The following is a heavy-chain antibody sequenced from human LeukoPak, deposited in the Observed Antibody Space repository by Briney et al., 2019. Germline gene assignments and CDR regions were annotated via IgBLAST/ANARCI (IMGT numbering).Heavy chain of an antibody. CDR3: ARYTFSWFFDS. V-gene: IGHV6-1*01. Sequence: SQTLSLTCAISGDIVSSTSVAWNWIRQSPSRGLEWLGRTYYRSKWYSDYAVSVRGRITVNPDTSTNQFSLQLNSVTPEDTAVYYCARYTFSWFFDSWGLGTLVTVSS. CDR2: TYYRSKWYS. D-gene: IGHD6-13*01. CDR1: GDIVSSTSVA. J-gene: IGHJ4*02.